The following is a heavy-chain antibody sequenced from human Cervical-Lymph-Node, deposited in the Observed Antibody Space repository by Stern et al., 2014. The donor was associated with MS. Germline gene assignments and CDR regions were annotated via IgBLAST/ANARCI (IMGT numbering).Heavy chain of an antibody. CDR2: IYDSGGT. V-gene: IGHV4-59*01. D-gene: IGHD1-1*01. CDR1: GGSISDYY. CDR3: ARSEGYGYFFDY. J-gene: IGHJ4*02. Sequence: QMQLVQSGPGLVKPSETLSLTCTVSGGSISDYYWSWIRQPPGKGLEWIGYIYDSGGTKYNPSLKSRVTISLDTSKTQFSLKLRSVAAADTAVYYCARSEGYGYFFDYWGQGSLVTVSS.